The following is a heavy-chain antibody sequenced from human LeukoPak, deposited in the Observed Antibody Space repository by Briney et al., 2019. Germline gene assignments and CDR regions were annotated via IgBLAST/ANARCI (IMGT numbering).Heavy chain of an antibody. CDR1: GGSFSVYY. CDR2: IYYSGST. J-gene: IGHJ4*02. V-gene: IGHV4-34*01. CDR3: ARGFLGDYYGSGSYYVFYY. Sequence: SETLSLTCAVYGGSFSVYYGGWIRQPPGKGLEWIGSIYYSGSTYYNPSLKSRVTMSVDTSKNQFSLKLSPVTAADTAVYYCARGFLGDYYGSGSYYVFYYWGQGTLVTVSS. D-gene: IGHD3-10*01.